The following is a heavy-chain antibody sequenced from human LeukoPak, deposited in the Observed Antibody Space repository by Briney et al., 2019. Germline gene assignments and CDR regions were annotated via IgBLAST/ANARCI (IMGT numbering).Heavy chain of an antibody. V-gene: IGHV3-21*01. Sequence: GGSLRLSCAASGFTFSSYGMNWVRQAPGKGLEWVSSISSSSSYIYYADSVKGRFTISRDNAKNSLYLQMNSLRAEDTAVYYCARWGVVTAIPFDYWGQGTLVTVSS. CDR3: ARWGVVTAIPFDY. D-gene: IGHD2-21*02. J-gene: IGHJ4*02. CDR1: GFTFSSYG. CDR2: ISSSSSYI.